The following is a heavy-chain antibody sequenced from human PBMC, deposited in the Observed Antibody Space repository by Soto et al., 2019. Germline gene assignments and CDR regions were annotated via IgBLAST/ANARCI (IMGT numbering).Heavy chain of an antibody. V-gene: IGHV3-33*01. J-gene: IGHJ5*02. CDR2: IWYDGSNK. D-gene: IGHD2-15*01. Sequence: VAVIWYDGSNKYYADSVKGRFTISRDNSKNTLYLQMNSLRAEDTAVYYCARDRGLPTRGWFDPWGQGTLVTVSS. CDR3: ARDRGLPTRGWFDP.